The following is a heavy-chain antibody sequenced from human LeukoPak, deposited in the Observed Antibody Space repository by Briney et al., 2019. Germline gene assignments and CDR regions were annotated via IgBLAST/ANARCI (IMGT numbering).Heavy chain of an antibody. Sequence: GGSLRLSCAASGITFSNYWMSWVRQAPGKGLEWVANIKPDGREKYYVDSVKGRFTISRDNGKNSLYLQMNSLRAEDTAVYYCAKDGITIFGVGKDWGQGTLVTVSS. D-gene: IGHD3-3*01. CDR3: AKDGITIFGVGKD. CDR1: GITFSNYW. J-gene: IGHJ4*02. CDR2: IKPDGREK. V-gene: IGHV3-7*03.